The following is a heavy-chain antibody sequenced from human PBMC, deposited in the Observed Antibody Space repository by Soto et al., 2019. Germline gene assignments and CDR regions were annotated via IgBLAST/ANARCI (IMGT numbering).Heavy chain of an antibody. CDR1: AGTFNTYA. D-gene: IGHD3-10*01. CDR3: AREVKVHPPAFVY. Sequence: QVQLVQSGAEMKKPGSSVKFSCQSSAGTFNTYAMNWVRQAPGQGPEWMGDISPMFGASNYAPKFQGRVTITADESTGTSYMQLSSLPSEDTALSFCAREVKVHPPAFVYCGQGTLVTVSS. CDR2: ISPMFGAS. V-gene: IGHV1-69*19. J-gene: IGHJ4*02.